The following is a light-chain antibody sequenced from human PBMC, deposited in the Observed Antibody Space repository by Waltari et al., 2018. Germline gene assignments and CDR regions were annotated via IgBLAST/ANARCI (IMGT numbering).Light chain of an antibody. Sequence: DIQMTQSPSSLSASVGHGITITCRASQTIDTYLNWYQQKPGKAPKLLIYGASNLQSGVPSRFSGSGSGTDFTLTISSLQAEDFATYYCQQSYSTPRTFGQGTMVEIK. CDR1: QTIDTY. CDR2: GAS. V-gene: IGKV1-39*01. J-gene: IGKJ1*01. CDR3: QQSYSTPRT.